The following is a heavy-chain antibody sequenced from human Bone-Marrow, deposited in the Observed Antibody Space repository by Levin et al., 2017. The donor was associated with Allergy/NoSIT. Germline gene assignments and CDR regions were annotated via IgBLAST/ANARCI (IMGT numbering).Heavy chain of an antibody. CDR3: ARGRGSSYYGSDYGMDV. CDR2: VFDKTKT. Sequence: PSETLSLTCSVSDASISSGGYYWNWIRQYPGKGLEWMGYVFDKTKTYSTPSLKGRLTILVDTSKNQFSLRLNSVTAADTAVYYCARGRGSSYYGSDYGMDVWGQGTTVTVSS. D-gene: IGHD1-26*01. CDR1: DASISSGGYY. J-gene: IGHJ6*02. V-gene: IGHV4-31*03.